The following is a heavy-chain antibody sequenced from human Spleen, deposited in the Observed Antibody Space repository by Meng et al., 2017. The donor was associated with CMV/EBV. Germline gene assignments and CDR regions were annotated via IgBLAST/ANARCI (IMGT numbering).Heavy chain of an antibody. CDR1: GFTVSSNH. V-gene: IGHV3-66*02. D-gene: IGHD6-6*01. Sequence: GESLKISCAASGFTVSSNHMSWVRQAPGKGLDWVSVFYSGDSTYYADSVKGRFTISRDTSKNTVSLQMNSLRAEDTAVYYCARDSSSSEFSNYYYGMDVWGQGTTVTVSS. CDR2: FYSGDST. J-gene: IGHJ6*02. CDR3: ARDSSSSEFSNYYYGMDV.